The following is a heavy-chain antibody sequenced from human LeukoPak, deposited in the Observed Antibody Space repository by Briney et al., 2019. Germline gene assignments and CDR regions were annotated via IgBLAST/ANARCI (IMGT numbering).Heavy chain of an antibody. V-gene: IGHV3-30*03. J-gene: IGHJ4*02. D-gene: IGHD1-14*01. CDR3: ASSFRPDNDY. CDR2: ISYDGSNK. Sequence: GGSLRLSCAASGFTFSSYGMHWVRQAPGKGLEWVAVISYDGSNKYYADSVKGRFTISRDNSKNTLHLQMNSLRAEDTAVYYCASSFRPDNDYWGQGTLVTVSS. CDR1: GFTFSSYG.